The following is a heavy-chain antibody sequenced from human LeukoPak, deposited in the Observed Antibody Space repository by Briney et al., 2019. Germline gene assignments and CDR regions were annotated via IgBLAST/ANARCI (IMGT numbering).Heavy chain of an antibody. CDR3: TTSSGWSPGQYHFDY. CDR1: GFTFSNAW. V-gene: IGHV3-15*01. D-gene: IGHD6-19*01. Sequence: PGGSLRLSCAASGFTFSNAWMSWVRQAPGRGLEWVGRIKSKTDGGTTDYAAPVKGRFTISRDDSKNTLYLQMNSLKTEDTAVYYCTTSSGWSPGQYHFDYWGQGTLVTVSS. J-gene: IGHJ4*02. CDR2: IKSKTDGGTT.